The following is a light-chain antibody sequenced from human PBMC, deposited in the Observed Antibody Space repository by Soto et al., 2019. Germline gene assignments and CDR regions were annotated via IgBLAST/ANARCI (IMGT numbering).Light chain of an antibody. CDR2: RND. CDR3: ATWDDSLSGYV. CDR1: SSNIKSNY. V-gene: IGLV1-47*01. Sequence: QSVLTQPPSSSGTPGLSVTISCSGSSSNIKSNYVYWYQQLPGTAPKLLIYRNDQRPSGVPDRFSGSKSGTSASLAISGLRSEDEADYYCATWDDSLSGYVFGTGTKVTVL. J-gene: IGLJ1*01.